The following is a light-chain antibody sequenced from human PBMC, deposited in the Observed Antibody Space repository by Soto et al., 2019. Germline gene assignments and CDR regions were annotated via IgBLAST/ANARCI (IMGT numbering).Light chain of an antibody. CDR1: QGINKW. V-gene: IGKV1-12*01. J-gene: IGKJ4*01. CDR3: QQANTFALT. Sequence: DIHMTQSPSSVSASVGDRVTITCRASQGINKWLAWYQQKPGTAPRLLIYSASSLHSGVPSRFSGSGSGTDFTLTISSLQPEDFATYYCQQANTFALTFGGGTKVDIK. CDR2: SAS.